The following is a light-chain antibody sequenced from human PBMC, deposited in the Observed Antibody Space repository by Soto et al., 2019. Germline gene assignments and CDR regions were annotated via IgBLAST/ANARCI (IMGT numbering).Light chain of an antibody. Sequence: ETVMTQAPATLSMSPGERATLSCRASQSLNSDLAWYQQKPGQAPRLLIYGASTGATGIPGRFSGSGSGTEFTLTISSLQSEDFEVYYCQQYNSWPLTFGGGTKV. CDR3: QQYNSWPLT. V-gene: IGKV3-15*01. CDR1: QSLNSD. CDR2: GAS. J-gene: IGKJ4*01.